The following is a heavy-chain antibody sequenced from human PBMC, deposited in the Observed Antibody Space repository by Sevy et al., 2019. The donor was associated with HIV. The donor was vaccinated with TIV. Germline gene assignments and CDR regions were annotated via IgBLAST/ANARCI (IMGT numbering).Heavy chain of an antibody. D-gene: IGHD2-8*01. V-gene: IGHV3-23*01. J-gene: IGHJ4*02. CDR2: LSFACGEI. CDR3: AREGCTKPHDY. Sequence: GGSLRLSCAASGFTFSKYSMSWVRQPPGKGLEWVSTLSFACGEINYAYSVKCRFTNSRDNSKSSMYLQMNNLRPEDTAVYYCAREGCTKPHDYWGQGTLVTVSS. CDR1: GFTFSKYS.